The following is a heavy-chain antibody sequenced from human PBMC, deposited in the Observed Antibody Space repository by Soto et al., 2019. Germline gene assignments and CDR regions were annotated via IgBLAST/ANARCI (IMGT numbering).Heavy chain of an antibody. CDR1: GYGFSGYW. CDR2: IYPGDSNT. Sequence: GESLKISCKASGYGFSGYWIGWVRQLPGKGLEWMGIIYPGDSNTKYSPSFQGQVTMSADKSISTAYLHLSSLKGSATAMYYCARLTGFFSGRNIHFDYWGQGTLDTVSS. CDR3: ARLTGFFSGRNIHFDY. V-gene: IGHV5-51*01. D-gene: IGHD1-26*01. J-gene: IGHJ4*02.